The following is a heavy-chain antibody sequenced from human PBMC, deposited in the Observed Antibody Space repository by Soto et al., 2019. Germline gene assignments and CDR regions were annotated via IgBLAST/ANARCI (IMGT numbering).Heavy chain of an antibody. V-gene: IGHV5-51*01. CDR3: ARQGSVVVVPAAIQSWFDP. CDR2: IYPGDSDT. J-gene: IGHJ5*02. D-gene: IGHD2-2*01. Sequence: GESLKISCKGSGYSFTSYWIGWVRQMPGKGLEWMGIIYPGDSDTRYSPSFQGQVTISADKSISTAYRQWSSLKASDNAMYYCARQGSVVVVPAAIQSWFDPWGQGTLVTVSS. CDR1: GYSFTSYW.